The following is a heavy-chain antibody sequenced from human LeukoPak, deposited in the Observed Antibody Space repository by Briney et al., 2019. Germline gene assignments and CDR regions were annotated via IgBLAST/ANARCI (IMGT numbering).Heavy chain of an antibody. V-gene: IGHV3-15*01. CDR2: IKSKTDGGTT. CDR1: GFTFSNAW. CDR3: LYFWSGSSLVDY. D-gene: IGHD3-3*01. Sequence: PGGSLRLSXAASGFTFSNAWMSWVRQAPGKGMEWVGRIKSKTDGGTTDYAAPVKGRFSISRGDSKNTLYLEMYSLKTEDTAMYYCLYFWSGSSLVDYWGQGTLVTVSS. J-gene: IGHJ4*02.